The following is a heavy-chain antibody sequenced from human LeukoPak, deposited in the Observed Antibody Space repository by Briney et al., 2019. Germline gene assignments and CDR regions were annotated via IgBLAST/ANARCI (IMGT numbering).Heavy chain of an antibody. Sequence: GGSLRLSCAASGFTFSSYAMSWVRQAPGKGLEWVSAISGSGGSTYYADSVKGRFTISRDNSKNTLYLQMNSLRAEDTAIYYCARTRKYSGYDSYYYGMDVWGQGTTVTVSS. V-gene: IGHV3-23*01. CDR3: ARTRKYSGYDSYYYGMDV. CDR2: ISGSGGST. CDR1: GFTFSSYA. J-gene: IGHJ6*02. D-gene: IGHD5-12*01.